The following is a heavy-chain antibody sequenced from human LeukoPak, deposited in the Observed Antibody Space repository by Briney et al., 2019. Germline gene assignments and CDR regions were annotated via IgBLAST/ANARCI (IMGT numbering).Heavy chain of an antibody. CDR3: ARDGIAARTSGMDV. J-gene: IGHJ6*02. Sequence: ASVKVSCKASGYTFTGYYMHWVRQAPGQGLEWMGWINPNSGGTNYAQKVQGRVTMTTDTSTSTAYMELRSLRSDDTAVYYCARDGIAARTSGMDVWGQGTTVTVSS. D-gene: IGHD6-6*01. CDR1: GYTFTGYY. V-gene: IGHV1-2*02. CDR2: INPNSGGT.